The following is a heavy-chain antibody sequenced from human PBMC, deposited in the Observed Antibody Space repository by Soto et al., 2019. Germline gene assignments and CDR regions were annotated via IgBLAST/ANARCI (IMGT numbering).Heavy chain of an antibody. Sequence: QVQLEQSGPEVKRPGTSVKVSCKASGGAFGRYSVSWVLQAPGQGLEWIGGVIPVFNTSNYSLKFQGRVAISADESTSTVFMELRSLRSEDTALYYCARGDEMTAVTIFEYWGQGTLVTVSS. CDR1: GGAFGRYS. CDR3: ARGDEMTAVTIFEY. J-gene: IGHJ4*02. V-gene: IGHV1-69*01. D-gene: IGHD4-17*01. CDR2: VIPVFNTS.